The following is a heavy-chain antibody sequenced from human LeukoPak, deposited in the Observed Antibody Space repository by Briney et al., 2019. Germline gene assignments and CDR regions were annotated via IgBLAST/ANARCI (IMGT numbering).Heavy chain of an antibody. CDR3: AKDTETVADVFDI. D-gene: IGHD6-19*01. CDR1: GFTFDDYA. Sequence: GRSLRLSCAASGFTFDDYAMNWVRHTPGKGLEWVSGISWNSARIGYADSVKGRFTISRDNAKNSLYLQMNSQRTEDTALYFCAKDTETVADVFDIWGQGTMVTVSS. V-gene: IGHV3-9*01. CDR2: ISWNSARI. J-gene: IGHJ3*02.